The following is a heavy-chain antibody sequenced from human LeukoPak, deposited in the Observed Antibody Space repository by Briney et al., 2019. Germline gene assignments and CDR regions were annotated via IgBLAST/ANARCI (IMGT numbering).Heavy chain of an antibody. V-gene: IGHV3-7*03. J-gene: IGHJ4*02. CDR2: IKQDGSEK. D-gene: IGHD1-26*01. Sequence: GGSLRLSWAASGFTLSSYWMSWVRQAPGKGLGWVANIKQDGSEKYYVDSVKGRFTISRDNAKNSLYLQMNSLRAEDTAVYYCARERSMSNWGQGTLVTVSS. CDR1: GFTLSSYW. CDR3: ARERSMSN.